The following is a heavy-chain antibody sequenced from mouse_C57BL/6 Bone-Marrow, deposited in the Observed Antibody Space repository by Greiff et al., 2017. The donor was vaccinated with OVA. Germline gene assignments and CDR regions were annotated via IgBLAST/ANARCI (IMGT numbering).Heavy chain of an antibody. Sequence: QVTLKVSGPGILQPSQTLSLTCSFSGFSLSTFGMGVGWIRQPSGKGLEWLAHIWWDDDKYYNPALKSRLTISKDTSKNQVFLKIVNVDTADTATYYCARKRNYYGSILVWGTGTTVTVSS. CDR3: ARKRNYYGSILV. J-gene: IGHJ1*03. CDR2: IWWDDDK. CDR1: GFSLSTFGMG. V-gene: IGHV8-8*01. D-gene: IGHD1-1*01.